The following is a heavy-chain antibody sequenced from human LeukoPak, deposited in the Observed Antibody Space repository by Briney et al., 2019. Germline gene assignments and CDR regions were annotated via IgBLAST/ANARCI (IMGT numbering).Heavy chain of an antibody. V-gene: IGHV6-1*01. CDR1: GDSVSSNSAA. CDR3: AREDIRRLYNWNYSHYYYYMDV. D-gene: IGHD1-7*01. Sequence: SQTLSLTCAISGDSVSSNSAAWNWIRQSPSRGLEWLGRTYYRSKWYNDYAVSVKSRITINPDTSKNQFPLQLNSVTPEDTAVYYCAREDIRRLYNWNYSHYYYYMDVWGKGTTVTVSS. CDR2: TYYRSKWYN. J-gene: IGHJ6*03.